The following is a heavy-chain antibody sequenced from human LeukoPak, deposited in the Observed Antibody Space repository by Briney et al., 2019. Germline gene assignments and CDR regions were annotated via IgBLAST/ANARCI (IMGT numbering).Heavy chain of an antibody. Sequence: SETLSLTCTVSGGSISSYYWSWIRQPAGKGLEWIGRIYTSGGTNYNPSLKSRVTMSVDTSKNQFSLKLSSVTAADTAVYYCARVRGKYSSSWYGILDYWGQGTLVTVSS. D-gene: IGHD6-13*01. CDR3: ARVRGKYSSSWYGILDY. CDR1: GGSISSYY. J-gene: IGHJ4*02. CDR2: IYTSGGT. V-gene: IGHV4-4*07.